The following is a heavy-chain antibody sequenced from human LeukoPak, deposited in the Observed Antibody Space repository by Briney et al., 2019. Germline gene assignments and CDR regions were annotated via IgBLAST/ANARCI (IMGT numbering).Heavy chain of an antibody. CDR1: GGSFSGYY. V-gene: IGHV4-34*01. Sequence: SETLSLTCAVYGGSFSGYYWSWIRQPPGKGLEWIGEINHSGSTNYNPSLKSRVTISVDTSKNQFSLKLSSVTAADTAVYYCARRLYDGFDIWGQGTMVTVSS. CDR3: ARRLYDGFDI. J-gene: IGHJ3*02. D-gene: IGHD2-8*01. CDR2: INHSGST.